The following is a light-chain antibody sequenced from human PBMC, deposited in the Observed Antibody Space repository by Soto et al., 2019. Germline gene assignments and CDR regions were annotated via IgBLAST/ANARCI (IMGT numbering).Light chain of an antibody. J-gene: IGKJ4*01. CDR1: QSVGRNF. V-gene: IGKV3-20*01. Sequence: EIVLTQSPGTLSLSPGESTTLSCRASQSVGRNFLAWYQQKPGRAPRLLLHVASYRATGVPDRFSGSGSETDFTLTISRLEPEDFAVYYCHQYAASPLTFGGGTKVEIK. CDR3: HQYAASPLT. CDR2: VAS.